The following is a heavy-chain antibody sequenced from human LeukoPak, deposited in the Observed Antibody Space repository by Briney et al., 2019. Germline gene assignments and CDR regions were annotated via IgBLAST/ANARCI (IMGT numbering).Heavy chain of an antibody. CDR2: ISSSSSTI. D-gene: IGHD4-17*01. Sequence: GGSLRLSCAASGFTFSSYSMNWVRQAPGKGLEWVSYISSSSSTIYYADSVKGRFTISRDNAKNSLYLQMNSLRDEDTAVYYCARGTTVTTTFGFDPWGQGTLVTVSS. CDR1: GFTFSSYS. V-gene: IGHV3-48*02. J-gene: IGHJ5*02. CDR3: ARGTTVTTTFGFDP.